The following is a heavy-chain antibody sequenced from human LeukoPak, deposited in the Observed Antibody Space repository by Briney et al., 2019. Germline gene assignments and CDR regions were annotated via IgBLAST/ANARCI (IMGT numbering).Heavy chain of an antibody. Sequence: GGSLRLSCAASGFTFSRNWTTWVRQAPGKGLEWVANMKEDGSEKYYVDSVKGRFTISRDNAKNSLYLQMNSLRGEDTAVYYCARFEGATIDYWGQGTLVTVSS. V-gene: IGHV3-7*01. CDR1: GFTFSRNW. CDR2: MKEDGSEK. D-gene: IGHD1-26*01. CDR3: ARFEGATIDY. J-gene: IGHJ4*02.